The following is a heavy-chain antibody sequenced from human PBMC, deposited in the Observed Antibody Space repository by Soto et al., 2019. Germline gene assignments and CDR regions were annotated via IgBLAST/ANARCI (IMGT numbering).Heavy chain of an antibody. Sequence: PSQTLSLTCAISGDSVSSNSAAWNWIRQSPSRGLEWLGRTYYRSKWYNDYAVSVKSRITINPDTSKNQFSLQLNSVTPEDTAVYYCARVNGSNWNNYYYYYGMGVWGQGTTVTVSS. D-gene: IGHD1-20*01. J-gene: IGHJ6*02. V-gene: IGHV6-1*01. CDR1: GDSVSSNSAA. CDR3: ARVNGSNWNNYYYYYGMGV. CDR2: TYYRSKWYN.